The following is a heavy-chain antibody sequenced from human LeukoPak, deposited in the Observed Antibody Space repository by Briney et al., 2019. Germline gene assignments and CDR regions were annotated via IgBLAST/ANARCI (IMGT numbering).Heavy chain of an antibody. CDR2: IYYSGST. CDR3: ARGPRVGYCSSTSCYYGYGMDV. J-gene: IGHJ6*02. CDR1: GGSISSGGYY. V-gene: IGHV4-31*03. D-gene: IGHD2-2*01. Sequence: PSETLSLTCTVSGGSISSGGYYWSWIRQHPGKGLEWIGYIYYSGSTYYNPSLKSRVTISVDTSKNQFSLKLSSVTAADTAVYYCARGPRVGYCSSTSCYYGYGMDVWGQGTTVTVSS.